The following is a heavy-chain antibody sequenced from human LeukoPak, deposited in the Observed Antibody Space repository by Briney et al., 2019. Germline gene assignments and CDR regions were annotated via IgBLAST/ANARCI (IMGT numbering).Heavy chain of an antibody. CDR2: IRYDGSNK. J-gene: IGHJ4*02. CDR3: AKAHCSSTSCPSAYFDY. D-gene: IGHD2-2*01. CDR1: GFTFSSYG. V-gene: IGHV3-30*02. Sequence: PGGSLRLSCAASGFTFSSYGMHWVRQAPGKGLEWVAFIRYDGSNKYYADSVKGRFTISRDNSKNTLYLQMNSLRAEDTALYYCAKAHCSSTSCPSAYFDYWGQGTLVTVSS.